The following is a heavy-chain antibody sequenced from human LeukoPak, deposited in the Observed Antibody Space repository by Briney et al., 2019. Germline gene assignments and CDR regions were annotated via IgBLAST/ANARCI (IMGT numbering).Heavy chain of an antibody. CDR1: GFTLSSYA. Sequence: GGSLRLSCAASGFTLSSYAMSWVRQAPGKGLEWVSAFTSSSVATYYADSVKGRFTISRDNSKNTLYLQMNSLRADDTAVYYRAGDLGFHYWHNPYRFYFLGQGTLVTVSS. V-gene: IGHV3-23*01. CDR2: FTSSSVAT. J-gene: IGHJ4*02. D-gene: IGHD1-14*01. CDR3: AGDLGFHYWHNPYRFYF.